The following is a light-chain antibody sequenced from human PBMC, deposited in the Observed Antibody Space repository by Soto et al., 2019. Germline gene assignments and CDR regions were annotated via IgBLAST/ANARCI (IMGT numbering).Light chain of an antibody. CDR1: RTDVADGYDY. CDR2: DVS. CDR3: TSKSSSTPFNV. V-gene: IGLV2-14*03. Sequence: QSVLTQPASVSGSPGQSIAISCTGVRTDVADGYDYVSWYQQHPGQVPQLIIYDVSNRPSGVSDRFSGSKSGNTASLTISGLQAEDEAEYCCTSKSSSTPFNVFGTGTKVTVL. J-gene: IGLJ1*01.